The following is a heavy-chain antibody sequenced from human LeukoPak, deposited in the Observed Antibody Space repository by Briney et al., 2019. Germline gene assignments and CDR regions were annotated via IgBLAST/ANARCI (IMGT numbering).Heavy chain of an antibody. D-gene: IGHD3/OR15-3a*01. CDR3: AKVITADWQKDDLDI. CDR1: GFTFSSNA. Sequence: PGGSLRLSCAASGFTFSSNAMNWVRQAPGKGLEWVSAISGSGGSTYYADSVKGRFTISRDNSKNTLYLQMNNLGAEDTALYYCAKVITADWQKDDLDIWGRGTMVTVSS. V-gene: IGHV3-23*01. J-gene: IGHJ3*02. CDR2: ISGSGGST.